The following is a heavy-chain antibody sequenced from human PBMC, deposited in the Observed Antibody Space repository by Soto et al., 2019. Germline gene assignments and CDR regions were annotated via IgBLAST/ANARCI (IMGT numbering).Heavy chain of an antibody. CDR1: TSNLKNYA. J-gene: IGHJ4*02. Sequence: GGSLRLSCVDSTSNLKNYAMAWVRQAPGKGLEWVSALTDTGGSTYYAASVKGRFTISRDNSRNTLFLQMDRLRVDDTAVYYCAKIKGAITFLNFDTWGQGTLVTVSS. V-gene: IGHV3-23*01. D-gene: IGHD3-16*01. CDR2: LTDTGGST. CDR3: AKIKGAITFLNFDT.